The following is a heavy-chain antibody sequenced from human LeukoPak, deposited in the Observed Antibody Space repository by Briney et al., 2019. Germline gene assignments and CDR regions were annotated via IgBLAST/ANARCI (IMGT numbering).Heavy chain of an antibody. CDR1: GFTFSSYS. CDR3: ARVRREVATIGFDY. Sequence: GGSLRLSCAASGFTFSSYSMNWVRQAPGKGLEWVSSISSSSSNIYYADSVKGRFTISRDNAKNSLYLQMNSLRAEDTAVYYCARVRREVATIGFDYWGQGTLVTVSS. J-gene: IGHJ4*02. CDR2: ISSSSSNI. D-gene: IGHD5-12*01. V-gene: IGHV3-21*01.